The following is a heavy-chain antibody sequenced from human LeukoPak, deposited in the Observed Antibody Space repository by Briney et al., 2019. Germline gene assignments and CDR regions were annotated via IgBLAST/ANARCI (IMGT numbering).Heavy chain of an antibody. J-gene: IGHJ4*02. V-gene: IGHV3-23*01. CDR3: AKVRTGHYFDY. CDR2: ISSSGGST. CDR1: GFTFTHYA. D-gene: IGHD3/OR15-3a*01. Sequence: GGSLRLSCAASGFTFTHYAMSWVRQAPGKGLEWVSSISSSGGSTYYADSVKGRFTISRDDSKNTLYVQMNSLRAEDTAVYYCAKVRTGHYFDYWGQGTLVTVSS.